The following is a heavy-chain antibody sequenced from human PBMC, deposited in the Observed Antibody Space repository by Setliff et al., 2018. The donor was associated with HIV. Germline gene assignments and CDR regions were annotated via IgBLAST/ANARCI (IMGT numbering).Heavy chain of an antibody. V-gene: IGHV1-2*02. CDR2: INPNSGGT. CDR3: ARAPVFTVPPRPFDY. CDR1: GGTFSGSG. D-gene: IGHD4-17*01. Sequence: ASVKVSCKASGGTFSGSGINWVRQAPGQGLAWMGWINPNSGGTNYAQKLQGRVTMTRDTSISTAYMELSRLRSDDTAVYYCARAPVFTVPPRPFDYWGQGTLVTVSS. J-gene: IGHJ4*02.